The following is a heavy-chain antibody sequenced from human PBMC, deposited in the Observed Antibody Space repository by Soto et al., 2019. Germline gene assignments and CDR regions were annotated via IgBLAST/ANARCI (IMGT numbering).Heavy chain of an antibody. CDR3: AKDLERRYCSSTSCYSSPAGWFDP. CDR2: INSGGGST. J-gene: IGHJ5*02. V-gene: IGHV3-74*01. CDR1: GFTFSSYW. D-gene: IGHD2-2*01. Sequence: GGSLRLSCAASGFTFSSYWMHWVRQAPGKGLVWVSRINSGGGSTYYADSVKGRFTISRDNSKNTLYLQMNSLRAEDTAVYYCAKDLERRYCSSTSCYSSPAGWFDPWGQGTLVTVSS.